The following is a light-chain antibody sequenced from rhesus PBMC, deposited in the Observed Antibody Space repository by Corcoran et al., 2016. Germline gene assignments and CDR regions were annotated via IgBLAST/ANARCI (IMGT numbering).Light chain of an antibody. Sequence: DIVMTQTPLSLPVTPGEPASISCRSSQSLLHTDGYTYLDWYLQKPGQSPQLLIYGGSNRACGVPDRFRGSGSGTDFTLKISKVEAEDVGVDYCMQHKALPLTFGGGTKVEIK. V-gene: IGKV2-61*01. J-gene: IGKJ4*01. CDR2: GGS. CDR1: QSLLHTDGYTY. CDR3: MQHKALPLT.